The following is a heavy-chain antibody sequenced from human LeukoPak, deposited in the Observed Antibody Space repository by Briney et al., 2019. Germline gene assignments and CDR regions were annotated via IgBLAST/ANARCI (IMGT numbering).Heavy chain of an antibody. Sequence: SETLSLTCAVYGGSFSGYYWSWVRQPPGKGLEWIGEINHSGSTNYNPSLKSRVTISVDTSKTQFSLKLSSVTAADAAVYYCAREDSSGYIFDYWGQGTLVTVSS. V-gene: IGHV4-34*01. CDR2: INHSGST. CDR1: GGSFSGYY. J-gene: IGHJ4*02. D-gene: IGHD3-22*01. CDR3: AREDSSGYIFDY.